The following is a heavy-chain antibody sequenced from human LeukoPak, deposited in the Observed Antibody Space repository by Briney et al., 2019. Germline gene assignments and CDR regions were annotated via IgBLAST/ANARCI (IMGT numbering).Heavy chain of an antibody. J-gene: IGHJ6*02. CDR2: ISSSGSTI. V-gene: IGHV3-48*03. D-gene: IGHD6-13*01. Sequence: GGSLRLSCAASGFTFSSYEMNWVRQAPGKGLEWVSYISSSGSTIYYADSVKGRFTISRDNAKNSLYLQMNSLRAEDTAVYYCCSRPVYGMDVWGQGTTVTVSS. CDR1: GFTFSSYE. CDR3: CSRPVYGMDV.